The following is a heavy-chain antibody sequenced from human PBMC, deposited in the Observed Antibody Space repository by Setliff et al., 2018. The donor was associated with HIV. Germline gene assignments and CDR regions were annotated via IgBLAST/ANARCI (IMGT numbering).Heavy chain of an antibody. V-gene: IGHV1-2*02. CDR1: GYTFNDYF. Sequence: ASVKVSCKSSGYTFNDYFIHWVRQVPGQGLEWMGWINPNSGATNYAQTFQGRVTMTRDTSISTAYMDLSSLTSDDTAVYYCALASIVSTARWNHWGRGTLVTVSS. D-gene: IGHD1-26*01. J-gene: IGHJ5*02. CDR3: ALASIVSTARWNH. CDR2: INPNSGAT.